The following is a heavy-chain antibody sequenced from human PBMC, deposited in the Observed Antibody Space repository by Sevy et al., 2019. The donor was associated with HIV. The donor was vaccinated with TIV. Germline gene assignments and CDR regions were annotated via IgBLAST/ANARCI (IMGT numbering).Heavy chain of an antibody. J-gene: IGHJ4*02. CDR3: AGRDDFNDRNAKSDFDY. CDR2: IWNDGSNN. D-gene: IGHD3-22*01. V-gene: IGHV3-33*01. Sequence: GGSLRLSCTASGFTFSNYGMHWVRQAPGKGLEWVADIWNDGSNNYYADSMKGRFTNTRDNSKNTQYLKMNSLRVEDTDGSCCAGRDDFNDRNAKSDFDYWGQGTLVTVSS. CDR1: GFTFSNYG.